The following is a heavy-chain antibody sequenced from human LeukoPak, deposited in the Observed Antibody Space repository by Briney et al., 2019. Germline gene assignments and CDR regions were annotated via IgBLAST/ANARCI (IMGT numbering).Heavy chain of an antibody. D-gene: IGHD3-22*01. V-gene: IGHV3-7*01. J-gene: IGHJ4*02. CDR3: ARDFYDSRAYHFDY. CDR1: GFTFNSNW. Sequence: GGSLRLSCAASGFTFNSNWMSWVRQAPGKGLEWVANIKQDGSEKYYVDSVKGRFTISRDNAKNSLYLQMNSLRADDTAVYYCARDFYDSRAYHFDYWGQGTLVTVSS. CDR2: IKQDGSEK.